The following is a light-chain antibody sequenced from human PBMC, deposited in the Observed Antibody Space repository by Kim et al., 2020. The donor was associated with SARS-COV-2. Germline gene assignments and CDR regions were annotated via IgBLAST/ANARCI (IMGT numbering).Light chain of an antibody. CDR1: QDMRKA. V-gene: IGKV1-33*01. CDR3: QHYDDVPPLYT. Sequence: VGDTISISCRAHQDMRKAINWYQQKPGRAPQLLIHDSSNLQTGVPSRFSGSGFGTHFIFTISGQQPEDIATYYCQHYDDVPPLYTFGQGTKVDIK. J-gene: IGKJ2*01. CDR2: DSS.